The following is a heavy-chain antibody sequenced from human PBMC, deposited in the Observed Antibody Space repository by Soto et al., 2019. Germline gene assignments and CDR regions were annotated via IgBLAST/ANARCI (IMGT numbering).Heavy chain of an antibody. CDR2: ITWNSDSL. V-gene: IGHV3-9*01. J-gene: IGHJ4*02. CDR1: GFVFEDYA. D-gene: IGHD6-6*01. CDR3: TKSRGVAGRPLDE. Sequence: EVQLVESGGGLVQPGRSLRLSCAASGFVFEDYAMHWVRQAPGKGLECVSSITWNSDSLAYTGSVKGRFTISRDNAKNSLYLEMDSLRPEDTALYYCTKSRGVAGRPLDEWGQGTLVTVSS.